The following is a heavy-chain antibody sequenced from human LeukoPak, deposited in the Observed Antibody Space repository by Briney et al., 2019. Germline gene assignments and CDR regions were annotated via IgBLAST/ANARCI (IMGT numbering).Heavy chain of an antibody. Sequence: GGSLRLSCAVSGFTVSSNYMSWVRQAPGKGLEWVSLIHSGGNKDYADSLKDRVTISRDSSKNMVNLQINSLRPEDTAVYYCARERRYCSGDNCYSGHDYWGQGTLVIVSS. V-gene: IGHV3-53*01. CDR3: ARERRYCSGDNCYSGHDY. CDR1: GFTVSSNY. CDR2: IHSGGNK. D-gene: IGHD2-15*01. J-gene: IGHJ4*02.